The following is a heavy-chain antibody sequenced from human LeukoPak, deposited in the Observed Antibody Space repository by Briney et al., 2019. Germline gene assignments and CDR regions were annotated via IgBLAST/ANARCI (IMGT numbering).Heavy chain of an antibody. CDR2: IWYDGSNK. CDR1: GFTFSSYG. CDR3: AREDSSLSLDY. V-gene: IGHV3-33*01. D-gene: IGHD6-6*01. Sequence: PGGSLRLSCAASGFTFSSYGMHWVRQAPGKGLEWVAVIWYDGSNKYYADSVKGRFTIFRDNSKSTLYLQMNSLRAEDTAVYYCAREDSSLSLDYWGQGTLVTVSS. J-gene: IGHJ4*02.